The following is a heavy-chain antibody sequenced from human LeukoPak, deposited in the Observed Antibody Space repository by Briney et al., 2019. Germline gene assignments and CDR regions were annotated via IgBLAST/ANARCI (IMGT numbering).Heavy chain of an antibody. V-gene: IGHV5-51*01. D-gene: IGHD3-10*01. CDR1: GYSFTSYW. J-gene: IGHJ4*02. CDR2: IYPGDSDT. Sequence: ASVKISCKGSGYSFTSYWIGWVRQMPGKGLEWMGIIYPGDSDTRYSPSFQGQVTISADKSISTAYLQWSSLEASDTAMYYCARLGGSGSYYNYFDYWGQGTLVTVSS. CDR3: ARLGGSGSYYNYFDY.